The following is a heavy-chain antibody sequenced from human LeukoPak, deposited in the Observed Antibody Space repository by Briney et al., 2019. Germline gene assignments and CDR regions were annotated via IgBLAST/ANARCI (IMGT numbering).Heavy chain of an antibody. J-gene: IGHJ4*02. V-gene: IGHV4-59*08. CDR1: GGSISSYY. D-gene: IGHD1-7*01. CDR2: IYYSGST. CDR3: AADSITGTTEDY. Sequence: SETLSLTCTVSGGSISSYYWSWIRQPPGKGLEWIGYIYYSGSTNYNPSLKSRVTISVDTSKNQFSLKLSSVTAADTAVYYCAADSITGTTEDYWGQGTLVTVSS.